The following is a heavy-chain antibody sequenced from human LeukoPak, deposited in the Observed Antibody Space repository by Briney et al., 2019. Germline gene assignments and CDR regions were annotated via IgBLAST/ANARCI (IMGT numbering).Heavy chain of an antibody. CDR3: AKAGYGYGYFDY. Sequence: GRSLRLSXAPAGFVFSSYAMSWVRQAPGKGLEWVSTIGSSGGGTFDGNCVKGRFTISRANSKNTLYLQMNTLRAEDTALYYCAKAGYGYGYFDYWGQGTLVTVSS. J-gene: IGHJ4*02. V-gene: IGHV3-23*01. CDR2: IGSSGGGT. CDR1: GFVFSSYA. D-gene: IGHD5-18*01.